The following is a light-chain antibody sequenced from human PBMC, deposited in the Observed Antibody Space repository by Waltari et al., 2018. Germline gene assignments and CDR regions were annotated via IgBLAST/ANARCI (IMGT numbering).Light chain of an antibody. J-gene: IGKJ4*01. CDR3: QQYDGEVVT. V-gene: IGKV3-20*01. CDR2: GTS. Sequence: DIVLTQSPATLSLSHGDRATLSCRASQSVTSISLAWYQQKLGQAPRLLIYGTSSRATGIPDRFSGSGSGTDFTLTISRLEPEDFAIYYCQQYDGEVVTFGGGTKVEI. CDR1: QSVTSIS.